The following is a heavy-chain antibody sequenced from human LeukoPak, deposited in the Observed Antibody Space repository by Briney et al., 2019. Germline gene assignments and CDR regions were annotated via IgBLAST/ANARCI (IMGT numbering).Heavy chain of an antibody. CDR3: AREHYGSGTA. CDR2: IYYSGST. J-gene: IGHJ5*02. Sequence: SETLSLTCTVSGGSISSYYWSWIRQPPGKGLEWIGYIYYSGSTNYNPSLKSRVTISVDTSKNQFSLKLSSVTAADTAVYYCAREHYGSGTAWGQGTLVTVSS. V-gene: IGHV4-59*01. D-gene: IGHD3-10*01. CDR1: GGSISSYY.